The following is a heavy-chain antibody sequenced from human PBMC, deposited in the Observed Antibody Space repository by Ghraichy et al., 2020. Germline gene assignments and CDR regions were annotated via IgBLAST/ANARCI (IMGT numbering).Heavy chain of an antibody. Sequence: GGSLRLSCAASGFTVSSNYMSWVRQAPGKGLEWVSVIYSGGNTYYADSVKGRFTISRDNSKNTLYLQMNSLRADDTAVYYCARSYSGSYPDYWGQGTLVTVSS. CDR2: IYSGGNT. D-gene: IGHD1-26*01. CDR3: ARSYSGSYPDY. V-gene: IGHV3-53*01. J-gene: IGHJ4*02. CDR1: GFTVSSNY.